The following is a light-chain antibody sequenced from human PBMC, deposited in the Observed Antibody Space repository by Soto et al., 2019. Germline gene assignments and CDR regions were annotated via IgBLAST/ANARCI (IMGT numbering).Light chain of an antibody. Sequence: SSLSASVGDRVTITCRASQDISNYLAWYQQKPGKVPKLLIYAASTLQSGVPSRFSGSGSGTDFTLTISSLQPEDVATYYCQKYNSAPPITFGPGTKVDIK. J-gene: IGKJ3*01. CDR2: AAS. CDR3: QKYNSAPPIT. V-gene: IGKV1-27*01. CDR1: QDISNY.